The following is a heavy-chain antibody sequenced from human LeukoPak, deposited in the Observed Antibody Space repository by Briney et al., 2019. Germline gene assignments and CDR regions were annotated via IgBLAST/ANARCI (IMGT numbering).Heavy chain of an antibody. J-gene: IGHJ4*02. V-gene: IGHV3-23*01. CDR3: AIGVGLRYFDWLLGGGQFDY. Sequence: GGSLRLSCAASGFTFSSYAMSWVRQAPGKGLEWVSAISGSGGSRYYADSVKGRFTISRDNSKNTLYLQMNSLRAEDTAVYYCAIGVGLRYFDWLLGGGQFDYWGQGTLVTVSS. D-gene: IGHD3-9*01. CDR2: ISGSGGSR. CDR1: GFTFSSYA.